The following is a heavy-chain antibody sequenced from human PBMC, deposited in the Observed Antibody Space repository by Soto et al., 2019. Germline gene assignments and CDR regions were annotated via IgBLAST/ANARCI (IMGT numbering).Heavy chain of an antibody. CDR1: GCTFSSYA. V-gene: IGHV1-69*13. Sequence: SVKVSWKASGCTFSSYAIIWVRQAPGQGLEWMGGIIPIFGTANYAQKFQGRVTITADESTSTAYMELSSLRSEVTAVYYCARVRCDYGSGSFYYGMDVWGQGTTVTVSS. D-gene: IGHD3-10*01. CDR3: ARVRCDYGSGSFYYGMDV. CDR2: IIPIFGTA. J-gene: IGHJ6*02.